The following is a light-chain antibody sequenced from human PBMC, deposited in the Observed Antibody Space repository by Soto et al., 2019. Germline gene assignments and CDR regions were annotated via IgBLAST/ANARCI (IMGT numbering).Light chain of an antibody. CDR1: QALLRSNGYNY. J-gene: IGKJ5*01. CDR2: GGS. CDR3: MQTVQTPIT. V-gene: IGKV2-28*01. Sequence: DIVMTQSPLSLTVTPVEPAAISCSSSQALLRSNGYNYFNWYLQRPGQSPHLLIYGGSNVAPGVPDRFSGSGSGTDFTLKISRVEADDVGVYYCMQTVQTPITFGQGTRLEI.